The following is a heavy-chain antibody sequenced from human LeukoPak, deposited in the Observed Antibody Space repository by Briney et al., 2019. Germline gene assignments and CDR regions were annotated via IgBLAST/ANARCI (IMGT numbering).Heavy chain of an antibody. CDR2: IYSGGST. D-gene: IGHD1-26*01. Sequence: GGSLRLSCAASGVTVGNNYMNWVRQAPGKGLEWVSLIYSGGSTHYADSVKGRFTISRDNSKNTLYLQMNSLRVDDTAVYYCARDPPAGGANTYGWGQGTLVSVSS. CDR1: GVTVGNNY. CDR3: ARDPPAGGANTYG. V-gene: IGHV3-66*01. J-gene: IGHJ4*02.